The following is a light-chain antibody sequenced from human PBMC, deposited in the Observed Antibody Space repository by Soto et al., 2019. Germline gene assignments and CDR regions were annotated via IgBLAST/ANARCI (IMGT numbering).Light chain of an antibody. CDR3: QQCNSWPRT. CDR1: QSVSGN. V-gene: IGKV3-15*01. CDR2: GAS. Sequence: EIVMTQSPATLPVSPGERATLSCRASQSVSGNLAWYQHKPGQAPRLLIYGASTRATGIPARFSGSGSGTEFTLTISSLQSEDFAVYYCQQCNSWPRTFGQGTKLEIK. J-gene: IGKJ2*01.